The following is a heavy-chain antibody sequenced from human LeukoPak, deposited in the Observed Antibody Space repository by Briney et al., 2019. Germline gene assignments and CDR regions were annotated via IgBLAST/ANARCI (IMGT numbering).Heavy chain of an antibody. J-gene: IGHJ4*02. D-gene: IGHD2/OR15-2a*01. V-gene: IGHV3-74*01. CDR1: GFTFSNYW. CDR3: AKADEMNMDY. Sequence: GGSLRLSCAASGFTFSNYWLHWVRQAPGKGLVWVSRIYSDGITTNYADSVKGRFTISKDNSKNTLYLQMNSLRAEDTAVYYCAKADEMNMDYWGQGTLVTVSS. CDR2: IYSDGITT.